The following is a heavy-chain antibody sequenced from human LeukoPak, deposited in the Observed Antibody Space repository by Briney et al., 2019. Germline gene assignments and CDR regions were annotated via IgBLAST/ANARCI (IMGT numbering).Heavy chain of an antibody. D-gene: IGHD1-26*01. CDR2: IRVSDGAR. J-gene: IGHJ3*02. V-gene: IGHV3-23*01. CDR3: AKEPRWELLHSFDI. CDR1: GFTFPTYA. Sequence: PGGSLRLSCAASGFTFPTYAMKWVRQAPGKGLEWVSSIRVSDGARFYADSVKGRFIISRDNPKNTLFLQMNSLRAEDTAVYYCAKEPRWELLHSFDIRGQGTMVTVSS.